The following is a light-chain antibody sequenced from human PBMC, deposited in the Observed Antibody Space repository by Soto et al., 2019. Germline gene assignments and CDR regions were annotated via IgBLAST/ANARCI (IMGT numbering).Light chain of an antibody. CDR1: QSISTW. V-gene: IGKV1-12*01. Sequence: DIQMTQSPSSVSASVGDRVTMSCRASQSISTWLVWYQQKPGKAPKLLIYGASNLQSGVPSRFRGTGSGTEFTLTISSLQPEDFATYSCQQADSFPFTFGPGTKVDFK. J-gene: IGKJ3*01. CDR3: QQADSFPFT. CDR2: GAS.